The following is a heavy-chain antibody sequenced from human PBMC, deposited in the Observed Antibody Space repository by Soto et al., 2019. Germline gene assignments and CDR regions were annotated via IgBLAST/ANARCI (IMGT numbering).Heavy chain of an antibody. Sequence: GGSLRLSCAASGFIVTNYDMYWVRQPPGKGLEYVSIISGTGGGSYYADSVKGRFAISRDNSKNTLYLQMGSLRAEDTAVYYCVRRYCSGGSCPHMDVWGKGTTVTVS. J-gene: IGHJ6*03. D-gene: IGHD2-15*01. V-gene: IGHV3-64*02. CDR2: ISGTGGGS. CDR3: VRRYCSGGSCPHMDV. CDR1: GFIVTNYD.